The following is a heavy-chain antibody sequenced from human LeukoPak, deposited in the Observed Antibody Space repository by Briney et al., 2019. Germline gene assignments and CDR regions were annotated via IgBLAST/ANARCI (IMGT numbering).Heavy chain of an antibody. CDR3: AKRVTSGSGYYLLGY. Sequence: GGSLRLSCAASGFTFSSSATSWARHPPGRGLGWLLAVSVRDNKYYADSVKGRFSISRDNSKNTLYLQMNSLRAEDTAIYYCAKRVTSGSGYYLLGYWGQGTLVTVSS. V-gene: IGHV3-23*01. CDR2: VSVRDNK. D-gene: IGHD3-3*01. J-gene: IGHJ4*02. CDR1: GFTFSSSA.